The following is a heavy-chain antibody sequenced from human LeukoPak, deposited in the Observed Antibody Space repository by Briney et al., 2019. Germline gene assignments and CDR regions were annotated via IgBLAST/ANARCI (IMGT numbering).Heavy chain of an antibody. CDR1: GFTFSDSA. D-gene: IGHD6-13*01. CDR2: ISASGGNS. J-gene: IGHJ4*02. Sequence: GGSLRLSCEASGFTFSDSAMSWVRQASGRGLEWVSLISASGGNSYYADSVKGRFTVSRDSSKNTLHLQMNSLRAEDTAVYSCAKARYTSSWSYFDYWGQGTLVTVSS. V-gene: IGHV3-23*01. CDR3: AKARYTSSWSYFDY.